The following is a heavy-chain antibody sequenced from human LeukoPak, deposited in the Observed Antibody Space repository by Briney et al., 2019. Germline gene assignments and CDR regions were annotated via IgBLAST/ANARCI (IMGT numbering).Heavy chain of an antibody. Sequence: ASVKVSCKASGYTFSNFDINWVRQATGQGLEWMGWMDPDSGKTGYAQKFQGRLTMTRNTSMSTAYMELSSLRSEDTAVYYCARGTIIGTTYNWFDPWGQGTLVTVSS. V-gene: IGHV1-8*01. CDR2: MDPDSGKT. CDR3: ARGTIIGTTYNWFDP. CDR1: GYTFSNFD. J-gene: IGHJ5*02. D-gene: IGHD1/OR15-1a*01.